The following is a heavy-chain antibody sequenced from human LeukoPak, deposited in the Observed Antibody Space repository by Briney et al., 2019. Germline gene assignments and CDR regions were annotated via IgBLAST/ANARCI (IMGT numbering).Heavy chain of an antibody. D-gene: IGHD6-13*01. V-gene: IGHV3-48*03. Sequence: GGSLRLSCAASGFTFSSYEMDWVRQAPGKGLEWVSYISSSSAIYYADSVKGRFTISRDNAKNSLYLQMNSLRAEDTAVYYCVRFGSRWFLDYWGQGTLVTVSS. J-gene: IGHJ4*02. CDR1: GFTFSSYE. CDR3: VRFGSRWFLDY. CDR2: ISSSSAI.